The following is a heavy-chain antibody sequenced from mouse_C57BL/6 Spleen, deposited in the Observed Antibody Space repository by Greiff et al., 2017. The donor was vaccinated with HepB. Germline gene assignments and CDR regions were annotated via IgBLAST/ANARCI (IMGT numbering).Heavy chain of an antibody. V-gene: IGHV1-64*01. CDR2: IHPNSGST. Sequence: QVQLQQPGAELVKPGASVKLSCKASGYTFTSYWMHWVKQRPGQGLEWIGMIHPNSGSTNYNEKFKSKATLTVDKSSSTAYMQLSSLTSEDSAVYYCARHITTVHYYAMDYWGQGTSVTVSS. D-gene: IGHD1-1*01. CDR1: GYTFTSYW. J-gene: IGHJ4*01. CDR3: ARHITTVHYYAMDY.